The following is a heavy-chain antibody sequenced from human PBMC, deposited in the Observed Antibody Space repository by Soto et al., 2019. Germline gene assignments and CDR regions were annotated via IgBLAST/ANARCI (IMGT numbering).Heavy chain of an antibody. Sequence: EVQLVESGGGLVQPGGSLRLSCAASGFTFSSYWMHGVRQAPGKGLVWVSRINSAGSSTSYADSVKGRFTISRDNAKNTLYLQMNSLRAEDTAVYYCARVYVELRTFDIWGQGTMVTVSS. V-gene: IGHV3-74*01. CDR1: GFTFSSYW. CDR2: INSAGSST. D-gene: IGHD1-7*01. CDR3: ARVYVELRTFDI. J-gene: IGHJ3*02.